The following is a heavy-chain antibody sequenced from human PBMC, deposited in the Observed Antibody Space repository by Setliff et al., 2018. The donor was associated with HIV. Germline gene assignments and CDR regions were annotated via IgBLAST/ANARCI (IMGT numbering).Heavy chain of an antibody. J-gene: IGHJ6*02. CDR1: GFTFSSYS. V-gene: IGHV3-48*01. CDR2: ISSGSRNTI. D-gene: IGHD2-2*01. Sequence: GGSLRLSCAASGFTFSSYSMNWVRQAPGKGLEWVSYISSGSRNTIYYADSVKGRFTISRDNAKNSLYLQMNSLRAEDTAVYYCARAFGRDIVVVPAATGGDVWGQGTTVTVSS. CDR3: ARAFGRDIVVVPAATGGDV.